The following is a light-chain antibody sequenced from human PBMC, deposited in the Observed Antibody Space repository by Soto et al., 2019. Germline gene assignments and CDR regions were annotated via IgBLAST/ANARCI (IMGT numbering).Light chain of an antibody. Sequence: DIQMTQSPSTLSASVGDRVTITCRASQSISSWLAWYQQKPGKAPKLLIYDASSLESGVPSRFSGSGSGTEFTLAISSLQPDDFATDYCKQYNSYLSTFGPGPKVDIK. CDR2: DAS. V-gene: IGKV1-5*01. CDR1: QSISSW. CDR3: KQYNSYLST. J-gene: IGKJ3*01.